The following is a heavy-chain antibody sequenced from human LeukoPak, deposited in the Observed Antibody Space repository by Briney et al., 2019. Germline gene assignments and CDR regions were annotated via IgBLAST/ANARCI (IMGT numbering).Heavy chain of an antibody. Sequence: GGSLTLYCAPSGFTFSSYAMTWVRQAPGKGLEWVSTISGSGGRIFYGDSVKGRFTISRDSSKNTLFLQMNSLRAEDTAVYYCAKEGSNWNVDYWGQGTLVTVSS. J-gene: IGHJ4*02. CDR3: AKEGSNWNVDY. V-gene: IGHV3-23*01. CDR1: GFTFSSYA. CDR2: ISGSGGRI. D-gene: IGHD1-1*01.